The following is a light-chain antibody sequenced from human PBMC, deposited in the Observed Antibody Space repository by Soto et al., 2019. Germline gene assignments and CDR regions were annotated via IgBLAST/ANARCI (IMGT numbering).Light chain of an antibody. CDR2: KAS. Sequence: DIQMTQSPSTLSGSVGDRVTITCRASQTISSWLAWYQQKPGKAPKLLIYKASTLKSGVPSRFSGSGSGTEFTLTISRLQPDEFATDYCQHYNSYSEAFGQGTKVELK. CDR1: QTISSW. V-gene: IGKV1-5*03. CDR3: QHYNSYSEA. J-gene: IGKJ1*01.